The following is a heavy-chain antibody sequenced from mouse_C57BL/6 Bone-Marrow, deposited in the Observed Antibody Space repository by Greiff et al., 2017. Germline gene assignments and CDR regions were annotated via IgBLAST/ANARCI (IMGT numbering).Heavy chain of an antibody. CDR3: ARDDGNRYFDY. V-gene: IGHV3-6*01. D-gene: IGHD2-1*01. Sequence: EVQLQESGPGLVKPSQSLSLTCSVTGYSITSGYYWNWIRQFPGNKLEWMGYISYDGSNNYNPTLKNRISITRDTSTNQFFLKLNSVTTEDTATYYCARDDGNRYFDYWGQGTTLTVSS. CDR2: ISYDGSN. CDR1: GYSITSGYY. J-gene: IGHJ2*01.